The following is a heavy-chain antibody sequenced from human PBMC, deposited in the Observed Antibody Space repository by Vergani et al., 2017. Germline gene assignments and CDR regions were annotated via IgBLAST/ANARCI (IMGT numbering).Heavy chain of an antibody. D-gene: IGHD6-13*01. J-gene: IGHJ2*01. CDR3: ANQPNTAAGDWYFDL. CDR1: GYSFTSYW. Sequence: EVQLVQSGAEVKKPGESLRISCKGSGYSFTSYWISWVRQMPGKGLEWMGRIDPSDSYTNYSPSFQGHVTISADKAISTAYLQWSSLKASDTAMDYCANQPNTAAGDWYFDLVGRGTLVTVSS. V-gene: IGHV5-10-1*03. CDR2: IDPSDSYT.